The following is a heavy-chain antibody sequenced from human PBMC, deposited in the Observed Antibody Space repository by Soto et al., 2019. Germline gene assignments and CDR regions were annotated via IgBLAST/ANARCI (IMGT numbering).Heavy chain of an antibody. Sequence: SETLSLTCTVSGGSISSYYWSWIRQPPGKGLEWIGYIYYSGSTNYNPSLKSRVTISVDTSKNQFSLKLSSVTAADTAVYYCARSGLLWFGELSWFDPWGQGTLVTVSS. CDR3: ARSGLLWFGELSWFDP. CDR2: IYYSGST. CDR1: GGSISSYY. V-gene: IGHV4-59*12. D-gene: IGHD3-10*01. J-gene: IGHJ5*02.